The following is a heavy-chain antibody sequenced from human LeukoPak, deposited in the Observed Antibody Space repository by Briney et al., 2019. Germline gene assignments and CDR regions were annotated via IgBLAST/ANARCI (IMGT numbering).Heavy chain of an antibody. J-gene: IGHJ4*02. CDR2: INHNGNVN. V-gene: IGHV3-7*01. Sequence: GGSLRLSCAASGFTFSSYWMNWARQAPGKGLEWVASINHNGNVNYYVDSVKGRFTISRDNAKNSLYLQMNSLRAEDTAVYYCARDYYTVTTSGVDYWGQGTLVTVSS. CDR1: GFTFSSYW. CDR3: ARDYYTVTTSGVDY. D-gene: IGHD4-11*01.